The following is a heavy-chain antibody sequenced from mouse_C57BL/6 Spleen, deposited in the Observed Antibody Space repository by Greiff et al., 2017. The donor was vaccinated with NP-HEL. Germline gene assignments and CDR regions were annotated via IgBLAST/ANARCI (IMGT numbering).Heavy chain of an antibody. CDR3: ARDSYYGSSYGYFDV. CDR1: GYTFTSYW. D-gene: IGHD1-1*01. CDR2: IDPSDSYT. J-gene: IGHJ1*03. Sequence: QVQLQQPGAELVRPGTSVKLSCKASGYTFTSYWMHWVKQRPGQGLEWIGVIDPSDSYTNYNQKFKGKATLTVDTSSSTAYMQLSSRTSEDSAVYYCARDSYYGSSYGYFDVWGTGTTVTVSS. V-gene: IGHV1-59*01.